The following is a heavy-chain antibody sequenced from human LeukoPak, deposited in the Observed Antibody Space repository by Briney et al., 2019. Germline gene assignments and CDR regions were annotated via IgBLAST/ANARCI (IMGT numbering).Heavy chain of an antibody. CDR3: ARGPTSHLFDY. D-gene: IGHD5-24*01. J-gene: IGHJ4*02. CDR2: ISNNGGYT. V-gene: IGHV3-23*01. Sequence: PGGSLRLSCAASGFTFSGYWMHWVRQAPGKGLEWVSAISNNGGYTYYADSVQGRFTISRDNSKSTLCLQMNSLRAEDTAVYYCARGPTSHLFDYWGQGTLVTVSS. CDR1: GFTFSGYW.